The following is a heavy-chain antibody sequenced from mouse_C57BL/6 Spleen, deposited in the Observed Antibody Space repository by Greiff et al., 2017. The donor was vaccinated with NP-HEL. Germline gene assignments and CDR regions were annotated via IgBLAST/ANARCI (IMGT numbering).Heavy chain of an antibody. CDR3: ASDEDYYGSSYVRYYAMDY. CDR1: GFTFSSYA. Sequence: EGKVVESGGGLVKPGGSLKLSCAASGFTFSSYAMSWVRQTPEKRLEWVATISDGGSYTYYPDNVKGRFTLTRDNAKNNPYLQMSHLKSRDTAMYYCASDEDYYGSSYVRYYAMDYWGKGTSVTVSS. CDR2: ISDGGSYT. J-gene: IGHJ4*01. D-gene: IGHD1-1*01. V-gene: IGHV5-4*03.